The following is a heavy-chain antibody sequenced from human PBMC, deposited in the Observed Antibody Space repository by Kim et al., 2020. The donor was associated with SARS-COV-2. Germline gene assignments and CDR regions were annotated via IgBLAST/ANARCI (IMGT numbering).Heavy chain of an antibody. V-gene: IGHV1-46*01. CDR1: GYTFTRYY. J-gene: IGHJ3*02. CDR2: INPSAGST. D-gene: IGHD3-22*01. CDR3: ARGAFYFDVSADYTPMDI. Sequence: ASVKVSCKASGYTFTRYYLHWVRQAPGQGLEWMGVINPSAGSTSYAQKFRGRVTMTRDTSTTTIYMELSSLRSEDTAVYYCARGAFYFDVSADYTPMDIWGQGTMVTVSS.